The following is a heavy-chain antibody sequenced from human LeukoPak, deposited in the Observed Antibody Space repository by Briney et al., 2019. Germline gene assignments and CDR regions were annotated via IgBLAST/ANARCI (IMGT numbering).Heavy chain of an antibody. Sequence: SETLSLTCAVYGGSFSGYYWSWIRQPPGKGLEWIGEINHSGSTNYNPSLKSRVTISVDTSKNQFSLKLSSVTAADTAVYYCATTYSSGWYRGDYWGQGTLVTFST. V-gene: IGHV4-34*01. CDR3: ATTYSSGWYRGDY. CDR1: GGSFSGYY. J-gene: IGHJ4*02. CDR2: INHSGST. D-gene: IGHD6-19*01.